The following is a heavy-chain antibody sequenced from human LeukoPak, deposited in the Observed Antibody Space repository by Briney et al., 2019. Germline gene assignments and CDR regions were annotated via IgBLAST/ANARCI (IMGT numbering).Heavy chain of an antibody. CDR2: ISGSGDDT. D-gene: IGHD3-3*01. CDR3: AKGALITIFGVVPDY. CDR1: GFTFSSYF. V-gene: IGHV3-23*01. J-gene: IGHJ4*02. Sequence: AGGSLRLSCAASGFTFSSYFMTWVRQAPGKGVEWVSAISGSGDDTYYADSVKGRFTISRDNSKYTLYVQMNSLRAADAAVYYCAKGALITIFGVVPDYWGQGTLVTVSS.